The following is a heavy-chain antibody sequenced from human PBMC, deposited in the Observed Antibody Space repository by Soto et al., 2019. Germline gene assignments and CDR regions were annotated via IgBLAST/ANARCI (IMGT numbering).Heavy chain of an antibody. V-gene: IGHV1-18*04. J-gene: IGHJ6*02. D-gene: IGHD2-2*01. CDR2: ISAYNGNT. CDR1: GYTFTGYG. CDR3: ARGSVPPRDYYYGMDV. Sequence: GASVKVSCKASGYTFTGYGISWVRQAPGQGLEWMGWISAYNGNTNYAQKLQGRVTMTTDTSTSTAYMELRSLRSDDTAVYYCARGSVPPRDYYYGMDVWGQGTTVTVSS.